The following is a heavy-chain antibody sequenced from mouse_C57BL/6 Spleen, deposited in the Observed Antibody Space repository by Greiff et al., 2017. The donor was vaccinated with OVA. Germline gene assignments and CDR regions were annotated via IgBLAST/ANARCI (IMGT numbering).Heavy chain of an antibody. CDR1: GFTFSDYY. CDR2: ISNGGGRT. D-gene: IGHD3-2*02. CDR3: ARPETAQAPFAY. V-gene: IGHV5-12*01. Sequence: VHLVESGGGLVQPGGSLKLSCAASGFTFSDYYMYWVRQTPEKRLEWVAYISNGGGRTYYPDTVKGRFTISRDNAKNTLYLQMVRLKSEDTAMYYCARPETAQAPFAYWGQGTLVTGSA. J-gene: IGHJ3*01.